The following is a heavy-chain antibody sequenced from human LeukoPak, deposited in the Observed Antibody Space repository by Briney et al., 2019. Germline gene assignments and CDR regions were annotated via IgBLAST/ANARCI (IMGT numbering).Heavy chain of an antibody. J-gene: IGHJ5*02. CDR1: GFIFSNYA. CDR2: ITGRGDET. Sequence: GGSLRLSCAASGFIFSNYALMWVRQAPGKGLEWVSSITGRGDETFYADSVRGRFSLSRDNSKNTLYLQMNSLRAEDTAVYYCARDHFPLLWFGELLSPWFDPWGQGTLVTVSS. V-gene: IGHV3-23*01. D-gene: IGHD3-10*01. CDR3: ARDHFPLLWFGELLSPWFDP.